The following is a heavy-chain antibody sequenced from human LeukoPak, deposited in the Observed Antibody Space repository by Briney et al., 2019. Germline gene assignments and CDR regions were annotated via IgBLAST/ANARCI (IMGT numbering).Heavy chain of an antibody. D-gene: IGHD2-15*01. Sequence: SETLSLTCAVSGYSISSGYYWNWIRPPPGKGLEWIGYIYYSGSTNYNPSLKSRVTISVDTSKNQFSLKLSSVTAADTAVYYCARWGADCSGGSCYSKRPAKRTFDYWGQGTLVTVSS. CDR3: ARWGADCSGGSCYSKRPAKRTFDY. CDR1: GYSISSGYY. V-gene: IGHV4-59*01. J-gene: IGHJ4*02. CDR2: IYYSGST.